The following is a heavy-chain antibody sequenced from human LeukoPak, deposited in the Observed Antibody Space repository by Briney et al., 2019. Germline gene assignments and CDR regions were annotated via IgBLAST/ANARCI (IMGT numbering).Heavy chain of an antibody. J-gene: IGHJ6*02. CDR1: RYTFTGYY. V-gene: IGHV1-2*02. Sequence: ASVKVSCKASRYTFTGYYMHWVRQAPGQGLEWMGWINPNSGGTNYAQKFQGRVTMTRDTSISTAYMELSRLRSDDTAVYYCARDYDSSYGMDVWGQGTTVTVSS. CDR3: ARDYDSSYGMDV. CDR2: INPNSGGT.